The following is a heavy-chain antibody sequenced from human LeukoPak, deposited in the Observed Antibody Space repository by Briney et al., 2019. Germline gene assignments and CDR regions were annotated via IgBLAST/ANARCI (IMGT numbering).Heavy chain of an antibody. CDR3: AKMRGYSSGCEHFDY. Sequence: GGSLRLSCAASGFTFSSYAMSWVRQAPGKWLEWVSAISGSGGSTYYADSVKGRFTISRDNSKNTLYLQMNSLRAEDTAVYYCAKMRGYSSGCEHFDYWGQGTLVTVSS. CDR1: GFTFSSYA. J-gene: IGHJ4*02. D-gene: IGHD6-19*01. CDR2: ISGSGGST. V-gene: IGHV3-23*01.